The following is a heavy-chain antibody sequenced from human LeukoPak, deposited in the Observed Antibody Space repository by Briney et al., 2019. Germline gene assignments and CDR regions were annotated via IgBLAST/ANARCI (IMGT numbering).Heavy chain of an antibody. Sequence: GSLSISFAASGFPFIRYALHWGRQAPGQGVEYVSSISTNGGSTYYANSVKGRFTISRDNSKNTLFLQLGSLRAEDMAVYYCAVAYGGYDWEGGFDYWGQGTLVTVSS. CDR1: GFPFIRYA. J-gene: IGHJ4*02. D-gene: IGHD5-12*01. CDR3: AVAYGGYDWEGGFDY. CDR2: ISTNGGST. V-gene: IGHV3-64*01.